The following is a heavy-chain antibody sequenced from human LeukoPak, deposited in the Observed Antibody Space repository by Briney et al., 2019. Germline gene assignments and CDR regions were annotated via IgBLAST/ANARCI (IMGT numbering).Heavy chain of an antibody. V-gene: IGHV3-30*18. Sequence: GGSLRLSCAASGFTFSSYGMHWVRQLQAKGRGWVAVILNDGSSEYYADSVQGRFTVARDNSKNTVYLQMNSLRAEDTAVFYCAKDFRDGYNHPSYYFDSWGQGTLVTVSS. J-gene: IGHJ4*02. CDR1: GFTFSSYG. CDR3: AKDFRDGYNHPSYYFDS. CDR2: ILNDGSSE. D-gene: IGHD5-24*01.